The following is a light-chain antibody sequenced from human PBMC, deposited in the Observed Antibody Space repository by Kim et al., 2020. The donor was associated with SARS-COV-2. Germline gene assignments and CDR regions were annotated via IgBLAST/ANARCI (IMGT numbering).Light chain of an antibody. CDR2: LNSDGSH. V-gene: IGLV4-69*01. J-gene: IGLJ2*01. CDR1: SGHSSYA. CDR3: QTWGTGIVV. Sequence: ASVKLTCTLSSGHSSYAIAWHQQQPEKGPRYLMKLNSDGSHSKGDGIPVRFSGSSSGAERYLTISSLQSEDETDYYCQTWGTGIVVFGGGTKLTVL.